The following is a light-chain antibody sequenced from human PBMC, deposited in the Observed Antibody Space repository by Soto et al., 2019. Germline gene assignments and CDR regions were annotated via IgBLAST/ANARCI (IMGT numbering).Light chain of an antibody. Sequence: DIQMTQSPSSLSASVGDRVTITCRASQSINSYLNWYQQKPGKAPKILIYKASSLESGVPSRFSGSGSGTEFTLTISSLQSEDFAVYYCQQYNSWPITFGQGTRLEIK. J-gene: IGKJ5*01. V-gene: IGKV1-5*03. CDR1: QSINSY. CDR3: QQYNSWPIT. CDR2: KAS.